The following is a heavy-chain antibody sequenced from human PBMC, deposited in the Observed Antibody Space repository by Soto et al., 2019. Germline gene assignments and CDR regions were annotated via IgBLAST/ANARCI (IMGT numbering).Heavy chain of an antibody. J-gene: IGHJ4*02. D-gene: IGHD6-13*01. CDR3: AKGLAAARPIDY. CDR1: GFTFSSYG. V-gene: IGHV3-30*18. CDR2: ISYDGSNK. Sequence: PGGSLRLSCAASGFTFSSYGMHWVRQAPGKGLEWVAVISYDGSNKYYADSVKGRFTISRDNSKNTLYLQMNSLRAEVTAVYYCAKGLAAARPIDYWGQGTLVTVSS.